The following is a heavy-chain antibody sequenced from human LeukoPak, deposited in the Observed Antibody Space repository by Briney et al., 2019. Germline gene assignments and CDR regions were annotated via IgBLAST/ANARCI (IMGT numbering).Heavy chain of an antibody. V-gene: IGHV3-7*01. Sequence: GGSLRLSCAASRFTFSSYWMSWVRQAPGKGLEWVANIKQDGSEKYYVDSVKGRFTISRDNAKTSLYLQMNSLRAEDTAVYYCARPLWFGASDAFDIWGQGTMVTVSS. CDR1: RFTFSSYW. D-gene: IGHD3-10*01. CDR2: IKQDGSEK. J-gene: IGHJ3*02. CDR3: ARPLWFGASDAFDI.